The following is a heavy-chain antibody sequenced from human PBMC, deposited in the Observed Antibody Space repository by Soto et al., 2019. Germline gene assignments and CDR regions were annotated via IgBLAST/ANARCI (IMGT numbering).Heavy chain of an antibody. D-gene: IGHD1-26*01. CDR1: GYTFTNYG. J-gene: IGHJ6*02. CDR2: ISAYNGNT. Sequence: XSVKVSCKASGYTFTNYGISWVRQAPGQGLEWMGWISAYNGNTNYAQKFQGRVTMTTDTSTTTAYMELRSLRSDDTAVYYCARGAAVYSPYFGLDVWGQGTTVTV. CDR3: ARGAAVYSPYFGLDV. V-gene: IGHV1-18*01.